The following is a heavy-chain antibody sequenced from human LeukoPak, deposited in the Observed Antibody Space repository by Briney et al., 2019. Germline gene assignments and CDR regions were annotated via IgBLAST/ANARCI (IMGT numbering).Heavy chain of an antibody. J-gene: IGHJ4*02. CDR3: AREMEGSGSYYFDY. CDR1: GDIVSSNSAA. D-gene: IGHD3-10*01. CDR2: TYYRSKWYN. V-gene: IGHV6-1*01. Sequence: SQTLSLTCALSGDIVSSNSAAWDWIRQSPSRGLEWLVRTYYRSKWYNDYAVSVKIRITINPDTSKNQFSLQLNSVTPEDTAVYYCAREMEGSGSYYFDYWGQGTLVTVSS.